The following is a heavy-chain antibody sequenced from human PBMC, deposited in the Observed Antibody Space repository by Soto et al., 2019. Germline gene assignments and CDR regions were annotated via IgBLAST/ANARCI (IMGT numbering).Heavy chain of an antibody. Sequence: GGSLRLSCAASGFTFSSYGMHWVRQAPGKGLEWVAVISYDGSNKCYADSVKGRFTISRDNSKNTLYLQMNSLRAEDTAVYYCVKDFKPPYYYGSSGFHAFDIWGQGTMVTVSS. J-gene: IGHJ3*02. D-gene: IGHD3-22*01. CDR2: ISYDGSNK. CDR3: VKDFKPPYYYGSSGFHAFDI. CDR1: GFTFSSYG. V-gene: IGHV3-30*18.